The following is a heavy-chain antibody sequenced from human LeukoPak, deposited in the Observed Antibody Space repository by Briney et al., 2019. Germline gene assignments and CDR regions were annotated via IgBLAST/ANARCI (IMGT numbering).Heavy chain of an antibody. CDR1: GGSFSGYY. D-gene: IGHD3-10*01. V-gene: IGHV4-34*01. CDR2: INHSGST. Sequence: SSETLSLTCAVYGGSFSGYYWSWIRQPPGKGLEWIGEINHSGSTNYNPSLKSRVTISVDTSKNKFSLKLSSVTAADTAVYHCAKSVVRGVAAYYYYYYMDVWGKGTTVTISS. CDR3: AKSVVRGVAAYYYYYYMDV. J-gene: IGHJ6*03.